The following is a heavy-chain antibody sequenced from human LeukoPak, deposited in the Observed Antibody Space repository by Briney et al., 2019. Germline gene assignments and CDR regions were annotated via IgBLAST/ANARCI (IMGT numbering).Heavy chain of an antibody. CDR3: ASSEATTTPPPYGMDV. Sequence: PSETLSLTCAVYGGSFSGYYWSWIRQPPGKGLEWIGEINHSGSTNYNPSLKSRVTISVDTSKNQFSLKLSSVTAADTAVYYCASSEATTTPPPYGMDVWGQGTTVTVSS. CDR2: INHSGST. J-gene: IGHJ6*02. CDR1: GGSFSGYY. V-gene: IGHV4-34*01. D-gene: IGHD5-12*01.